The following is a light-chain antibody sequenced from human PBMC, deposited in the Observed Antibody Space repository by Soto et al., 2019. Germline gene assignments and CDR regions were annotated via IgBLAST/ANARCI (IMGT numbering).Light chain of an antibody. Sequence: DIQMTQSPSTLSASVGDRVTITCRASQSISSWLAWYQQKPGKAPKLLIYKASSLESGVPSRFSGSGSGTEVTLTISSLQPDDFATYSCQQYNSYSWTFGQGTKVEIK. V-gene: IGKV1-5*03. J-gene: IGKJ1*01. CDR1: QSISSW. CDR2: KAS. CDR3: QQYNSYSWT.